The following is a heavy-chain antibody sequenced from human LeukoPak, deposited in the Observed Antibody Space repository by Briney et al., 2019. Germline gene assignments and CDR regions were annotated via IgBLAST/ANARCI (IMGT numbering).Heavy chain of an antibody. V-gene: IGHV1-18*01. D-gene: IGHD3-22*01. CDR1: GYTFTSYG. CDR3: ARDDDSSGGGWFDP. CDR2: ISAYNGNA. Sequence: ASVKVSCKASGYTFTSYGISWVRQAPGQGLEWMGWISAYNGNANYAQKLQGRVTMTTDTSTSTAYMELRSLRSDDTAVYYCARDDDSSGGGWFDPWGQGTLVTVSS. J-gene: IGHJ5*02.